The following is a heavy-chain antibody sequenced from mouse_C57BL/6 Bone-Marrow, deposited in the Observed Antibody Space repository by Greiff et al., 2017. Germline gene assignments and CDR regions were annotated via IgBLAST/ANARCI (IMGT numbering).Heavy chain of an antibody. V-gene: IGHV1-64*01. D-gene: IGHD1-1*01. J-gene: IGHJ1*03. Sequence: QVQLQQPGAELVKPGASVKLSCKASGYTFTSYWMHWVKQRPGQGLEWIGMIHPNSGSTNYNEKFKSKATLTVDKSSSTAYMQLSSLTSEDSAVYDCARRDYYYGTPNEWGTGTTVTVAS. CDR2: IHPNSGST. CDR1: GYTFTSYW. CDR3: ARRDYYYGTPNE.